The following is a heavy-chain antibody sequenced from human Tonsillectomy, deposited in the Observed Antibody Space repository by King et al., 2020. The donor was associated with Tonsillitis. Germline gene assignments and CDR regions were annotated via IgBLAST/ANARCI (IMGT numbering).Heavy chain of an antibody. V-gene: IGHV1-8*01. Sequence: VQLVESGAEVKKPGASVKVSCKASGYTFTSYDINWVRQATGQGLEWMGWMNPNSGNTGYAQKFQGRVTMTRNTSISTAYMELSSLRSEDTAVYYCAREREEENGDSYYYYGMDVWGQGTTVTVSS. J-gene: IGHJ6*02. CDR1: GYTFTSYD. CDR3: AREREEENGDSYYYYGMDV. CDR2: MNPNSGNT. D-gene: IGHD4-17*01.